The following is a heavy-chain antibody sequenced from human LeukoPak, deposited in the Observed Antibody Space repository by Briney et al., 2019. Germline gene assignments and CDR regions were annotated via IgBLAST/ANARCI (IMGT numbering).Heavy chain of an antibody. V-gene: IGHV3-7*03. CDR1: GFTFSSYW. CDR3: AKANYYDSSGPSY. CDR2: IKQDGSEK. D-gene: IGHD3-22*01. Sequence: PGGSLRLSCAASGFTFSSYWMSWVRQAPGKGLEWVANIKQDGSEKYYVDSVKGRFTISRDNSKNTLYLQMNSLRAEDTAVYYCAKANYYDSSGPSYWGQGTLVTVSS. J-gene: IGHJ4*02.